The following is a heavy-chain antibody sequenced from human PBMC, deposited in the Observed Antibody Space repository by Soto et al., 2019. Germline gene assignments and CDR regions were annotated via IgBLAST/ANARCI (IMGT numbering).Heavy chain of an antibody. Sequence: GGSLRLSCAASGFTFSSYGMHWVRQAPGKGLEWVAVIWYDGSNKYYADSVKGRFTISRDNSKNTLYLQMNSLRAEDTAVYYCARDGGGYSGYDKLYYYYGMDVWGQGTRVTVSS. J-gene: IGHJ6*02. CDR1: GFTFSSYG. CDR2: IWYDGSNK. CDR3: ARDGGGYSGYDKLYYYYGMDV. D-gene: IGHD5-12*01. V-gene: IGHV3-33*01.